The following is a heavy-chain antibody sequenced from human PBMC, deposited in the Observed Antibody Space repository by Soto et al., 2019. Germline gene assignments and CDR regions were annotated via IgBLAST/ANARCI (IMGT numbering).Heavy chain of an antibody. Sequence: GGSLRLSCAASGFTFSSYAMSWVRQAPGKGLEWVSAISGSGGSTYYADSVKGRFTISRDNSKNTLYLQMNSLRAEDTAVYYCAKDQRSGSYQPTYFDYWGQGTLVTVSS. CDR3: AKDQRSGSYQPTYFDY. CDR2: ISGSGGST. J-gene: IGHJ4*02. CDR1: GFTFSSYA. D-gene: IGHD1-26*01. V-gene: IGHV3-23*01.